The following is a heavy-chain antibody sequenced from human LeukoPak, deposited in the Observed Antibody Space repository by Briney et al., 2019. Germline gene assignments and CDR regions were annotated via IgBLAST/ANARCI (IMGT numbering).Heavy chain of an antibody. V-gene: IGHV1-69*08. CDR3: ARVNLRGSQYNWFDP. CDR1: GGTLNSHS. D-gene: IGHD1-26*01. J-gene: IGHJ5*02. Sequence: GASVKVSCKASGGTLNSHSFSWVRQAPGQGLEWMGRITPIIDPAKYAQNFQDRVSITADKSTTTVYMELSSLRSEDTAVYFCARVNLRGSQYNWFDPWGQGTLVTVSS. CDR2: ITPIIDPA.